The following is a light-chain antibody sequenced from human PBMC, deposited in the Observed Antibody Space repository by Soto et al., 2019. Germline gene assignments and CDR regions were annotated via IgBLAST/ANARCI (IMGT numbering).Light chain of an antibody. CDR1: QTVSNTY. CDR2: VAS. J-gene: IGKJ4*01. V-gene: IGKV3-20*01. CDR3: QQYGAVPPT. Sequence: EIVLTQFPGALSLSPGERVTLSCRASQTVSNTYLAWYQQKSGQAPKFRIYVASNRATGIPDRFSGSGSGTDFTLTISRLEPEDVAVYYCQQYGAVPPTFGGGTKVEIK.